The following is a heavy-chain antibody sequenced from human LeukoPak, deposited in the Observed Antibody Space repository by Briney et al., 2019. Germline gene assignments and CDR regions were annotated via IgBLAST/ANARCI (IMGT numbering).Heavy chain of an antibody. D-gene: IGHD3-3*01. CDR2: ISSSGSTI. J-gene: IGHJ6*03. V-gene: IGHV3-48*03. CDR1: GFTFSSYE. Sequence: PGGSLRLSCAASGFTFSSYEMNWVRQAPGKGLEWVSYISSSGSTIYYADSVKGRFTISRDNSKNTLYLQMNSLRAEDTAVYYCARGPILRFLEWSQRYYYYMDVWGKGTTVTVFS. CDR3: ARGPILRFLEWSQRYYYYMDV.